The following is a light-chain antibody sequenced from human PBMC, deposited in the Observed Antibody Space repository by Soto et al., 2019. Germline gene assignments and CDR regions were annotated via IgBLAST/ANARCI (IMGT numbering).Light chain of an antibody. CDR2: ATS. Sequence: EVVLTQSPGTLSLSPGERSTLACSANQSVDINFLAWNQQKPGQAPRLLIYATSTRATGIPDRFSGSGSGTEFTLTISSLQSEDFAVYYCQQYNSWPPITFGQGTRLEI. CDR3: QQYNSWPPIT. J-gene: IGKJ5*01. CDR1: QSVDIN. V-gene: IGKV3D-15*01.